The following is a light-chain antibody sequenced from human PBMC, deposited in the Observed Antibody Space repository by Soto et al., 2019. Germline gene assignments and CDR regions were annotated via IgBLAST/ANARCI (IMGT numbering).Light chain of an antibody. CDR3: QQLNSYPSIT. CDR2: AAS. V-gene: IGKV1-5*01. Sequence: DIQMTQSPSTLSASVGDRVTITCRASQSISSWLAWYQQKPGKAPKLLIYAASTLQSGVPSRFSGSGSGTEFTLTISSPQPEDFATYYCQQLNSYPSITFGQGTRLEIK. CDR1: QSISSW. J-gene: IGKJ5*01.